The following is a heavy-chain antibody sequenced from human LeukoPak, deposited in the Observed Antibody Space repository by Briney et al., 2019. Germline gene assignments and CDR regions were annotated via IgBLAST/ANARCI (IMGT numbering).Heavy chain of an antibody. J-gene: IGHJ6*02. CDR1: GFTFSNYG. CDR2: IYSGGST. Sequence: GGSLRLSCAASGFTFSNYGMSWLRQAPGKGLEWVSVIYSGGSTYYADSVKGRFTISRDNSKNTLYLQMNSLRAEDTAVYYCARDGRTRLGYYYYGMDVWGQGTTVTVSS. D-gene: IGHD3-9*01. V-gene: IGHV3-66*01. CDR3: ARDGRTRLGYYYYGMDV.